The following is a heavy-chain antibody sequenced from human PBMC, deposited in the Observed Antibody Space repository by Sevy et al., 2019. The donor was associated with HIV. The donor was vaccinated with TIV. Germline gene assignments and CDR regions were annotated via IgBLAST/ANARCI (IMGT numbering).Heavy chain of an antibody. CDR2: ISDSGTTT. Sequence: GGSLRLSCAASGFTFSSHAMSWVRQSPGKGLEWVSAISDSGTTTYYKGSVKGRFTISRDNSKNTLYLQMDGMRAEDTAIYYCARAFTGGYQQPFDYWGQGTLVTVSS. D-gene: IGHD1-26*01. V-gene: IGHV3-23*01. J-gene: IGHJ4*02. CDR1: GFTFSSHA. CDR3: ARAFTGGYQQPFDY.